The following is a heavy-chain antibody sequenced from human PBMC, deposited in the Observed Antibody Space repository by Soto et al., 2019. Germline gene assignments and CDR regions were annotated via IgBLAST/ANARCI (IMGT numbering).Heavy chain of an antibody. Sequence: SETLSLTCTVSGGSISSYYWSWIRQPPGKGLEWIGEIYYSGSTNYNPSLKSRVTISVDKSKNQFSLKLSSVTAAATAVYYCASSIAARPGIAAAGTGAFDIWGQGTMVTVPS. D-gene: IGHD6-13*01. CDR2: IYYSGST. J-gene: IGHJ3*02. CDR1: GGSISSYY. V-gene: IGHV4-59*12. CDR3: ASSIAARPGIAAAGTGAFDI.